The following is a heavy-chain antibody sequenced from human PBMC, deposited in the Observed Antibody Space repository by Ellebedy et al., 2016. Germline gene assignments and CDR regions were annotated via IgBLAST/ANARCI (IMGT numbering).Heavy chain of an antibody. V-gene: IGHV3-30*18. CDR3: AKDLQYYYGSGSLDY. CDR1: GFTFSSYG. CDR2: ISYDGSNK. Sequence: GGSLRLXXVASGFTFSSYGMHWVRQAPGKGLEWVAVISYDGSNKYYADSVKGRFTISRDNSKNTLYLQMNSLRAEDTAVYYCAKDLQYYYGSGSLDYWGQGTLVTVSS. D-gene: IGHD3-10*01. J-gene: IGHJ4*02.